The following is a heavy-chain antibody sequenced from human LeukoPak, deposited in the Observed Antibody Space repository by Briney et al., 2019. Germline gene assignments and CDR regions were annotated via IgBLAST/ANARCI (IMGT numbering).Heavy chain of an antibody. CDR3: ARGSTYYDSSGQVPFDY. CDR1: GFTFSSYA. V-gene: IGHV3-23*01. J-gene: IGHJ4*02. Sequence: GGSLRLSCAASGFTFSSYAMGWVRQASGKGLEWVSTISGSDGRTDYADSVKGRFTIYRDNFRNTVYLQMNSLRAEDTAVYYCARGSTYYDSSGQVPFDYWGQGTLVTVSS. D-gene: IGHD3-22*01. CDR2: ISGSDGRT.